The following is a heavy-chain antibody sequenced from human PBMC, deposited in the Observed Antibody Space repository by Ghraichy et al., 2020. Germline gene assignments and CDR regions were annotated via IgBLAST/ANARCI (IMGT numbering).Heavy chain of an antibody. CDR3: ARVRAEGPEFYYYYGIDV. CDR1: GGPMTGYY. Sequence: SETLSLTCTVSGGPMTGYYWNWIRQSPGKELEWIGYMYYSGSTNYNPSLKRRVTVSIDTSKNQVSLKLTSMTAADTTVYYCARVRAEGPEFYYYYGIDVWGHGTSVTVSS. CDR2: MYYSGST. V-gene: IGHV4-59*01. J-gene: IGHJ6*02. D-gene: IGHD3-10*01.